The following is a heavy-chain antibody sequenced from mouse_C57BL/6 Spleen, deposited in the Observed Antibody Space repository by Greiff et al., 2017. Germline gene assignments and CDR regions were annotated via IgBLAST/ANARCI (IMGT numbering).Heavy chain of an antibody. V-gene: IGHV1-18*01. Sequence: EVKLQESGPELVKPGASVKIPCKASGYTFTDYNMDWVKQSHGKSLEWIGDINPNNGGTIYNQKFKGKATLTVDKSSSTAYMELRSLTSEDTAVYYCARGGDYGSSYYFDYWGQGTTLTVSS. CDR3: ARGGDYGSSYYFDY. D-gene: IGHD1-1*01. CDR2: INPNNGGT. J-gene: IGHJ2*01. CDR1: GYTFTDYN.